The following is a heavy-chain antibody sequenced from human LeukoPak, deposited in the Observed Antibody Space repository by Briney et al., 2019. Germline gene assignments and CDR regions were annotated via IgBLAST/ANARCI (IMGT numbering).Heavy chain of an antibody. CDR2: IYYSGTA. D-gene: IGHD5-18*01. CDR3: ARVKVQLWTHDAFDI. V-gene: IGHV4-39*07. J-gene: IGHJ3*02. Sequence: PSETLSLTCTVSGGSISSSSYYWGWIRQPPGKGLEWIGSIYYSGTAYYNRSLKSRATISVDTSKNQFSLKLSSVTAADTAVYYCARVKVQLWTHDAFDIWGQGTMVTVSS. CDR1: GGSISSSSYY.